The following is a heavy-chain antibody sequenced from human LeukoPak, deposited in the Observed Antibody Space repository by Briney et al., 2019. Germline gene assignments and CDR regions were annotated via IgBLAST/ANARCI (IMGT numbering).Heavy chain of an antibody. V-gene: IGHV4-4*02. CDR1: GGSISTYNW. CDR3: AKTHSHFPPYFDY. J-gene: IGHJ4*02. Sequence: PSETLSLTCAVSGGSISTYNWWSWVRQPPGKGLEWIGEIFYSGSINYNPSLKSRVTLSLDKSKNQFSLQLSSVTAADTAMYYCAKTHSHFPPYFDYWGQGTLVIVSS. CDR2: IFYSGSI. D-gene: IGHD4-11*01.